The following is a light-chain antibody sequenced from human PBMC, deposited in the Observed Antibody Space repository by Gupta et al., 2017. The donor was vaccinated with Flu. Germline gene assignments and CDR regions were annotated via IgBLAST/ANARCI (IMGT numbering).Light chain of an antibody. J-gene: IGKJ4*01. CDR3: QQDDSLPLA. V-gene: IGKV1-33*01. CDR1: QDINNY. Sequence: DIQMTQSPSSLSASVGDRVTITCQASQDINNYLNWYQHKPGKAPELLIYSTSYLETGVPSRFSGSGSGTDFTFTISSLQPEDIATYYCQQDDSLPLAFGGGTKVEIK. CDR2: STS.